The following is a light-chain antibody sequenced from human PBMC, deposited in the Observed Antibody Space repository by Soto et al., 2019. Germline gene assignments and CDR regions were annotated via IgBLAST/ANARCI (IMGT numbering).Light chain of an antibody. J-gene: IGKJ1*01. Sequence: EIGLTQSPGTLSLSPGERATLSVRASQSVSSSYLAWYQQKPGQAPRLLIYGASSRATGIPDRFSGSGSGTDFTLTISRLEPEDFAVYYCQQYGSSRTFGQGTKV. CDR2: GAS. CDR1: QSVSSSY. CDR3: QQYGSSRT. V-gene: IGKV3-20*01.